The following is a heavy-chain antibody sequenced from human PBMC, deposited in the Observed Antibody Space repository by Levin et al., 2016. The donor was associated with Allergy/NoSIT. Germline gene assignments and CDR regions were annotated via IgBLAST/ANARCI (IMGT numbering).Heavy chain of an antibody. V-gene: IGHV3-23*01. CDR1: GFRFRHYD. J-gene: IGHJ5*02. CDR2: LSEGDDST. Sequence: GGSLRLSCVGSGFRFRHYDVNWVRQAPGKGPEWVSGLSEGDDSTYYADSVKGRFTISRDRSKNVLYLQMESLRVDDTAMYYCAIDPVPVRQELFHDTWGQGTLVTVSS. D-gene: IGHD1-26*01. CDR3: AIDPVPVRQELFHDT.